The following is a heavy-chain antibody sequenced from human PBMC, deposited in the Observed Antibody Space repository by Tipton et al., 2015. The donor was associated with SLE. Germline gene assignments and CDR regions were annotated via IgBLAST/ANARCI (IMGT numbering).Heavy chain of an antibody. Sequence: TLSLTCSVSGGSISSSAYYWDWLRQSPGKGLEWIGNVYYSGKTYLNPSLQSRVSISIDTSKNQFSLKLTSVTAADTAVYYCASRRNVLTSFDYWGQGSLVTVSS. J-gene: IGHJ4*02. CDR3: ASRRNVLTSFDY. V-gene: IGHV4-39*07. CDR1: GGSISSSAYY. CDR2: VYYSGKT. D-gene: IGHD1-14*01.